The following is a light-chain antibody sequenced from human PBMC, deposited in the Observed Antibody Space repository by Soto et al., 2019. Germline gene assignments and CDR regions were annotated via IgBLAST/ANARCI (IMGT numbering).Light chain of an antibody. CDR1: QSFSSSQ. V-gene: IGKV3-20*01. CDR2: DAS. J-gene: IGKJ1*01. Sequence: EIVLTQSPGTLSLSPGERATLSCRASQSFSSSQLARYQQKPGQAPTLVIYDASTRATGIPDRFSGSGSGTDFTLTISRLEPEDFAAYHWQVYGNSPPWTFGQGTKVEIK. CDR3: QVYGNSPPWT.